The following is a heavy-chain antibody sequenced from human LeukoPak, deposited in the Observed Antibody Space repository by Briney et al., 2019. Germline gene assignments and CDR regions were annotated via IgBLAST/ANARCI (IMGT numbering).Heavy chain of an antibody. CDR3: AKVSNGWPYCFET. CDR1: GGSVSRISCY. J-gene: IGHJ4*02. Sequence: PSETLSLTCTVCGGSVSRISCYWPWIRQSPRTGLEWIGHIYQNGRTNHLPSLATRVTMSLDTSKYQCSLKLNSGTAAVSAVYSCAKVSNGWPYCFETWGQGVQVTVSS. D-gene: IGHD6-19*01. V-gene: IGHV4-61*01. CDR2: IYQNGRT.